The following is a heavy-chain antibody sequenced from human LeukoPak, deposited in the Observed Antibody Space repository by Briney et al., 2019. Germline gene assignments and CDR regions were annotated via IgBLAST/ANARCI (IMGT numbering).Heavy chain of an antibody. J-gene: IGHJ4*02. D-gene: IGHD1-26*01. Sequence: SETLSLTCTVSGGSISSYYWSWIRQPPGKGLEWIGYIYYSGSTNYNPSLKSRVTISVDTSKNQFSLKLSSVTAADTAVYYCARCRVGAIDYWGQGSLVTVSS. CDR2: IYYSGST. CDR1: GGSISSYY. CDR3: ARCRVGAIDY. V-gene: IGHV4-59*01.